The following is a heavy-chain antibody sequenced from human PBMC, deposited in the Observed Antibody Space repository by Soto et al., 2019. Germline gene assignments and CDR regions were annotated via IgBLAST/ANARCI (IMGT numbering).Heavy chain of an antibody. CDR3: AKDMSSSGWYVDY. Sequence: GGSLRLSCAASGFTFDDYAMHWVRQAPGKGLEWVSLISWDGGSTYYADSVKGRFTISRDNSKNSLYLQMNSLRAEDNALYYCAKDMSSSGWYVDYWGQGTLVTVSS. CDR2: ISWDGGST. CDR1: GFTFDDYA. V-gene: IGHV3-43D*03. D-gene: IGHD6-19*01. J-gene: IGHJ4*02.